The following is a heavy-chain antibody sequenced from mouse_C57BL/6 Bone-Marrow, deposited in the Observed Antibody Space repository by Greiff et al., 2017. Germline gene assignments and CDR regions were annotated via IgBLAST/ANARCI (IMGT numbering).Heavy chain of an antibody. J-gene: IGHJ3*01. CDR2: IYPRSGTT. CDR3: ARGDLAWFAY. V-gene: IGHV1-81*01. Sequence: QVQLQQSGAELARPGASVKLSCKASGYTFTSYGISWVKQRTGQGLEWIGEIYPRSGTTYYNEKFKGKATLTADKSSSTAYMELRSLTSEDAAVYFCARGDLAWFAYWGQGNLVTVSA. CDR1: GYTFTSYG.